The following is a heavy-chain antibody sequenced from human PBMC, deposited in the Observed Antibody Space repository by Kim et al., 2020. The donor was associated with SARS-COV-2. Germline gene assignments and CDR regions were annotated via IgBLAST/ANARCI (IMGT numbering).Heavy chain of an antibody. J-gene: IGHJ4*02. CDR1: GGSISSYY. V-gene: IGHV4-59*08. Sequence: SETLSLTCTVSGGSISSYYWSWIRQPPGKGLEWIGYIYYSGSTNYNPSLKSRVTISVDTSKNQFSLKLSSVTAADTAVYYCARNSTGRWPQLEAFDYWGQRALVTVSS. D-gene: IGHD3-10*01. CDR2: IYYSGST. CDR3: ARNSTGRWPQLEAFDY.